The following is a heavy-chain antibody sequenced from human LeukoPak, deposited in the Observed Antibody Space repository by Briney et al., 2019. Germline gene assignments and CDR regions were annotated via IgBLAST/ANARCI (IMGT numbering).Heavy chain of an antibody. V-gene: IGHV3-30*01. CDR2: ISYDGSNK. CDR3: AYDEGFDY. CDR1: GFTFSSYA. Sequence: GGSLRLSCAASGFTFSSYAMHWVRQAPGQGLEWVAVISYDGSNKYYADSVKGRFTISRDNSKNTLYLQMNSLRAEDTAVYYCAYDEGFDYWGQGTLVTVSS. J-gene: IGHJ4*02. D-gene: IGHD1-1*01.